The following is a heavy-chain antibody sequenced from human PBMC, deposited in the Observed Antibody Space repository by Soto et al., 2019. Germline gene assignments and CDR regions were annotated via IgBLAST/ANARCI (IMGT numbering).Heavy chain of an antibody. J-gene: IGHJ2*01. CDR2: ISGSGGST. Sequence: GGSLRLSCAASGFTFSSYAMSWVRQAPGKGLEWVSAISGSGGSTYYADSVKGRFTISRDNSKNTLYLQMNSLRAEDTAVYYCAKSGRYFDWLSQDWYFDLWGRGTLVTVSS. D-gene: IGHD3-9*01. CDR3: AKSGRYFDWLSQDWYFDL. V-gene: IGHV3-23*01. CDR1: GFTFSSYA.